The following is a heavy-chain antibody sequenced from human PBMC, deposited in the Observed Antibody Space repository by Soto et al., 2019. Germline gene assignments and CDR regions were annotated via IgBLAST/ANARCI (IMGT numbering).Heavy chain of an antibody. J-gene: IGHJ4*02. D-gene: IGHD1-26*01. CDR1: GFTFNTHW. Sequence: GGSLRLSCTASGFTFNTHWMHWVRQAPGKGLVWVSRIYFDGITTNYADSVKGRLTVTRDNAKNTVYLHVNTLRDEDTAVYYCARGGAMGVDYWGQGTLVTVSS. CDR2: IYFDGITT. V-gene: IGHV3-74*01. CDR3: ARGGAMGVDY.